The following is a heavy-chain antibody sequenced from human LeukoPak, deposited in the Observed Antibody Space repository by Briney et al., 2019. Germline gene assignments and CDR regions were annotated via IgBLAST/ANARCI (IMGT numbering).Heavy chain of an antibody. CDR3: ASCYYDSSGYYYFDY. J-gene: IGHJ4*02. V-gene: IGHV1-2*02. CDR2: IKPSSGAT. D-gene: IGHD3-22*01. CDR1: GYTFSGHY. Sequence: EASVKVSCKASGYTFSGHYMHWVRQDPGHGLEWMAWIKPSSGATNYAQKFRGRVTMTRDTSNRTSYMERSRLRSDDTALYYCASCYYDSSGYYYFDYWGQGTLVTVSS.